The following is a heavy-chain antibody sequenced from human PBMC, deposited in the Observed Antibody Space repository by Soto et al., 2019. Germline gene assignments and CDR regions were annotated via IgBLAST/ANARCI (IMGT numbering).Heavy chain of an antibody. V-gene: IGHV3-23*01. Sequence: EVQLLESGGGLVQPGGSLRLSCAGSGFTFRAYTMAWVRQAPGKGLEWVSGIDGRDGTCYADSVKGRFNISRDSSRNTQFLQMNSLRTDDTAVYYCAKTGPVTARIRFDYWGQGALVTVSS. CDR2: IDGRDGT. D-gene: IGHD2-21*02. CDR3: AKTGPVTARIRFDY. CDR1: GFTFRAYT. J-gene: IGHJ4*02.